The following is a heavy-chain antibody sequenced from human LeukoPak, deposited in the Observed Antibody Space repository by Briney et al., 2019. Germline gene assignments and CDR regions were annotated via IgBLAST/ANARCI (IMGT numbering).Heavy chain of an antibody. CDR1: GGSLSGYY. Sequence: SETLSLTCAVYGGSLSGYYWSWIRQPPGKGLEWIGEINHSGSTNYNPSLKSRVTISVDTSKNQFSLKLSSVTAADTAVYYCARDGAAGRPASYFDYWGQGTLVTVSS. V-gene: IGHV4-34*01. D-gene: IGHD6-13*01. CDR3: ARDGAAGRPASYFDY. J-gene: IGHJ4*02. CDR2: INHSGST.